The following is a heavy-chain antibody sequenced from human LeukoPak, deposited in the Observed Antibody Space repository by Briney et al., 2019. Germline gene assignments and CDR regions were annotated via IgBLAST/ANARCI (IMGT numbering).Heavy chain of an antibody. J-gene: IGHJ5*02. D-gene: IGHD3-10*01. V-gene: IGHV3-23*01. CDR2: ISGSGGST. Sequence: PGGSLRLSCAASGFTFSSYSMNWVRQAPGKGLEWVSAISGSGGSTYYADSVKGRFTISRDNSKNTLYLQMNSLRAEDTAVYYCAKRPMVRGVMASGWFDPWGQGTLVTLSS. CDR3: AKRPMVRGVMASGWFDP. CDR1: GFTFSSYS.